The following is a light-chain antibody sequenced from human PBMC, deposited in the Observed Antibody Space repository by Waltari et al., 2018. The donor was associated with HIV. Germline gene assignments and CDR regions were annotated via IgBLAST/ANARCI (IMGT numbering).Light chain of an antibody. Sequence: DIQMTQSPPSLSTSVGDRVTITCRASRDIKKDLGWYQQKPGKSPRRLIYSVSTLSAGVPSRFRGGGSGTHFTLSIDGLQPEDMATYFCLQLSSFPRTFGQGT. V-gene: IGKV1-17*01. CDR2: SVS. J-gene: IGKJ1*01. CDR1: RDIKKD. CDR3: LQLSSFPRT.